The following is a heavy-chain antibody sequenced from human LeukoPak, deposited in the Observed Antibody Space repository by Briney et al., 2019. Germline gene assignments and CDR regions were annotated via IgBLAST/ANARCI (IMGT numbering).Heavy chain of an antibody. Sequence: GGSLRLSCAASGFTFSSYSMNWVRQAPGKGLVWVSSISSSSSYIYYADSVKGRFTISRDNAKNSLYLQMNSLRAEDTAVYYCAKDSEQWLDYYYYMDVWGKGTTVTISS. V-gene: IGHV3-21*04. CDR3: AKDSEQWLDYYYYMDV. J-gene: IGHJ6*03. CDR1: GFTFSSYS. CDR2: ISSSSSYI. D-gene: IGHD6-19*01.